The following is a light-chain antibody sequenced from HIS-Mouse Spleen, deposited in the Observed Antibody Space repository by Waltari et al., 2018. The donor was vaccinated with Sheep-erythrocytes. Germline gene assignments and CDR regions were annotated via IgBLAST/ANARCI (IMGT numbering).Light chain of an antibody. V-gene: IGKV1-33*01. J-gene: IGKJ4*01. CDR1: QDISNY. Sequence: DIQMTQSPSSLSESVGDRLTITCQASQDISNYLNWYQQKPGKAPKLLIYDASNLETGVPSRFSGSGSGTDFTFTISSLQPEDIATYYCQQYDNLLTFGGGTKVEIK. CDR2: DAS. CDR3: QQYDNLLT.